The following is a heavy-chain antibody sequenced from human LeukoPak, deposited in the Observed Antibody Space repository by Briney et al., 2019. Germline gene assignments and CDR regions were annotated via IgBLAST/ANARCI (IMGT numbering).Heavy chain of an antibody. Sequence: PSETLSLTCTVSGASISSGDYYWSWIRQPPGKGLEWIGDIYYSGSTHYNPSLKSRVTISVQTSKNQFSLKLSSVTAADTAVYYCARGLNRNDYGDYGYWGQGTLVTVSS. CDR3: ARGLNRNDYGDYGY. J-gene: IGHJ4*02. V-gene: IGHV4-30-4*02. CDR2: IYYSGST. D-gene: IGHD4-17*01. CDR1: GASISSGDYY.